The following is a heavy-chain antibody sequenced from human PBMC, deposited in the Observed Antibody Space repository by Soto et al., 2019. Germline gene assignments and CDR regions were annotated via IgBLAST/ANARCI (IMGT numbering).Heavy chain of an antibody. CDR1: AYTFTSYY. Sequence: ASVKVSCNSSAYTFTSYYMHWVRQAPGQGLEWMGIINPSGGSTSYARKFQGRVTMTRDTSTSTVYMERSSLRSGGAAVYYCASTWCSGGSCYVPPFAPWGQGTLVTVSS. D-gene: IGHD2-15*01. J-gene: IGHJ5*02. CDR2: INPSGGST. V-gene: IGHV1-46*03. CDR3: ASTWCSGGSCYVPPFAP.